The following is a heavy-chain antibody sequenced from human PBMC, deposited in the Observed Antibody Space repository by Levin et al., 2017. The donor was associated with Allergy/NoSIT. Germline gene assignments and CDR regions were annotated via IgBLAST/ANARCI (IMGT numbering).Heavy chain of an antibody. CDR2: INAGNGNT. CDR1: GYTFTSYA. V-gene: IGHV1-3*01. Sequence: ASVKVSCKASGYTFTSYAMHWVRQAPRQRLEWMGWINAGNGNTKYSQKFQGRVTITRDTSASTAYMELSSLRSEDTAVYYCARVPHELDSSGDSFDYWGQGTLVTVSS. CDR3: ARVPHELDSSGDSFDY. D-gene: IGHD3-22*01. J-gene: IGHJ4*02.